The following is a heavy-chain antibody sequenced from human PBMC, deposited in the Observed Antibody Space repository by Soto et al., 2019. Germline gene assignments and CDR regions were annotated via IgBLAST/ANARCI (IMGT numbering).Heavy chain of an antibody. CDR2: ISYDGSNK. V-gene: IGHV3-30*18. Sequence: QVQLVESGGGVVQPGRSLRLSCAASGFTFSSYGMHWVRQAPGKGLEWVAVISYDGSNKYYADSVKGRFTISRDNSKNTLYLQMNSLRVEDTVVYYCEKDYGDYAVYKWFDHWGQGTLVTVSS. CDR3: EKDYGDYAVYKWFDH. CDR1: GFTFSSYG. D-gene: IGHD4-17*01. J-gene: IGHJ5*02.